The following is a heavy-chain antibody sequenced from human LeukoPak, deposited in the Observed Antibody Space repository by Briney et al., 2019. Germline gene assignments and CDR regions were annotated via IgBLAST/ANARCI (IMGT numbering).Heavy chain of an antibody. CDR2: IDPGGGST. CDR3: ARKSNSGWYGAFDY. Sequence: ASVKVSCKASGYAFANYLVHWVRQAPGQGLEWMGRIDPGGGSTDYAQEFRDRVTLTRDKSTNMAYMEVTSLTSEDTAVYYCARKSNSGWYGAFDYWGQGTLVTVSS. V-gene: IGHV1-46*01. D-gene: IGHD6-19*01. J-gene: IGHJ4*02. CDR1: GYAFANYL.